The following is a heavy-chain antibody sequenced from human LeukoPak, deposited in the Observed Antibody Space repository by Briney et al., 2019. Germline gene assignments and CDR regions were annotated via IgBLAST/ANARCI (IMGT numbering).Heavy chain of an antibody. CDR1: GFTFSSYA. D-gene: IGHD5-18*01. V-gene: IGHV3-23*01. CDR2: ISGSGGST. CDR3: AKDSWGAMVTSYYYGMDV. J-gene: IGHJ6*02. Sequence: GSLRFSCAASGFTFSSYAMSWVRQAPGKGLEWVSAISGSGGSTYYADSVKGRFTISRDNSKNTLYLQMNSLRAEDTAVYYCAKDSWGAMVTSYYYGMDVWGQGTTVTVSS.